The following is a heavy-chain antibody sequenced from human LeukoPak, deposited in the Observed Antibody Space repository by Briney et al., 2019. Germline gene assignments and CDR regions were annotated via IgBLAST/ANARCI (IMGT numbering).Heavy chain of an antibody. Sequence: GGSLRLSCAASGFTFSSYGMSWVRQAPGKGLEWVSAISGSGGSTYYTDSVKGRSTISRDNSKNTLYLQMNSLRAEDTAVYYCAKASMVRGVTCWGQGTLVTVSS. CDR1: GFTFSSYG. CDR3: AKASMVRGVTC. CDR2: ISGSGGST. D-gene: IGHD3-10*01. V-gene: IGHV3-23*01. J-gene: IGHJ4*02.